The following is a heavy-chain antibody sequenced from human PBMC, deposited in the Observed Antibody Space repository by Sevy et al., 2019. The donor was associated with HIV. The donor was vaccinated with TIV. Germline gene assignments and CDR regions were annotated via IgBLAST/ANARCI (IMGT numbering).Heavy chain of an antibody. CDR1: GDSIYTNSTV. CDR2: TYYRSKWYN. V-gene: IGHV6-1*01. CDR3: ARAGATIFGIVTMSFDV. J-gene: IGHJ4*02. D-gene: IGHD3-3*01. Sequence: SQTLSLTCAISGDSIYTNSTVWNWIRQSPSRGLEWLGRTYYRSKWYNDYSVSLKGRLTITPDTSKNQFSLHLKSVTADDTAVYFCARAGATIFGIVTMSFDVWGQGPLVTVSS.